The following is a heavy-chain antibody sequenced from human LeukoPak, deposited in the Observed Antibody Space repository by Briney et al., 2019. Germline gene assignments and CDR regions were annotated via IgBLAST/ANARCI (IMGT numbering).Heavy chain of an antibody. V-gene: IGHV3-33*06. J-gene: IGHJ6*03. D-gene: IGHD3-22*01. CDR2: IWYDGSNK. CDR1: GFTFSSYG. Sequence: GGSLRLSCAASGFTFSSYGMHWVRQAPGEGLEWVAVIWYDGSNKYYADSVKGRFTISRDNSKNTLYLQMNSLRAEDTAVYYCAKDPVIGGRLHYYYYMDVWGKGTTVTVSS. CDR3: AKDPVIGGRLHYYYYMDV.